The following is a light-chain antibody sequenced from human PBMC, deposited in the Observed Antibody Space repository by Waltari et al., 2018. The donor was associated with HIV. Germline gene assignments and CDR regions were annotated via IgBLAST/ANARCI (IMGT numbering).Light chain of an antibody. Sequence: EIVLTQSPPTLSLSPGERATLSCRASQDISSNLAWYQQKPGQAPRLLIYDASNRATGIPARFSGSGSGTDFTLTISSLEPEDFAVYYCQQYGSSLSWTFGQGTKVEIK. CDR1: QDISSN. CDR3: QQYGSSLSWT. V-gene: IGKV3D-11*03. J-gene: IGKJ1*01. CDR2: DAS.